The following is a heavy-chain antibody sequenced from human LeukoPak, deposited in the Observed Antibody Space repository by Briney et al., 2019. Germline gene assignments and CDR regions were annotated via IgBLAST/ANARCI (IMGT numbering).Heavy chain of an antibody. Sequence: SETLSLTCTVSGGSISSSSYYWGWIRQPPGKGLERIGSIYYSGSTYYNPSLKSRVTISVDTSKNQFSLKLSSVTAADTAVYYCARDRPLLLWFGELSLDYWGQGTLVTVSS. CDR2: IYYSGST. CDR3: ARDRPLLLWFGELSLDY. CDR1: GGSISSSSYY. J-gene: IGHJ4*02. V-gene: IGHV4-39*07. D-gene: IGHD3-10*01.